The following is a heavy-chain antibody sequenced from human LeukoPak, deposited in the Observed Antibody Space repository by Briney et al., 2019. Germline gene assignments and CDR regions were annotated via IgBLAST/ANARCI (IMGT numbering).Heavy chain of an antibody. V-gene: IGHV4-61*02. D-gene: IGHD3-22*01. CDR3: ARGPYSYDSSGAFDI. J-gene: IGHJ3*02. CDR2: ISSSGST. Sequence: SQTLSLTCTVSGDSISSGDYYWSWIRQPAGKGLEWIGRISSSGSTNYNPSLKSRVTISVETSKNQFSLKLSSVTAAETAVYFCARGPYSYDSSGAFDIWGQGTMVTVSS. CDR1: GDSISSGDYY.